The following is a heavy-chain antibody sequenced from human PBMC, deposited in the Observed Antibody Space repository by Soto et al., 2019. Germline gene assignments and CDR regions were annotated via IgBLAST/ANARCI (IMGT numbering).Heavy chain of an antibody. CDR2: INHSGST. D-gene: IGHD2-15*01. Sequence: PSETLSLTCAVYGGSFSGYYWSWIRRPPGKGLEWIGEINHSGSTNYNPSLKSRVTISVDTSKNQFSLKLSSVTAADTAVYYCARAVVVAATPLVPGGMDVWGQGTTVTVSS. V-gene: IGHV4-34*01. CDR3: ARAVVVAATPLVPGGMDV. J-gene: IGHJ6*02. CDR1: GGSFSGYY.